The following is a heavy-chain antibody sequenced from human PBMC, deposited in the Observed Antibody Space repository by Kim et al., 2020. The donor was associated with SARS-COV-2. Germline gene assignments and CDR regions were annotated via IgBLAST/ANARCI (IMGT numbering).Heavy chain of an antibody. D-gene: IGHD6-6*01. CDR1: GYTFTSYD. CDR3: AIQGSSSSSDY. V-gene: IGHV1-8*01. CDR2: MNPNRGNT. Sequence: ASVKVSCKASGYTFTSYDINWVRQATGQGLEWMGWMNPNRGNTGYAQKFQGRATMTRNTSISTAYMELSSLRSEDTAVYYCAIQGSSSSSDYWGQGTLVTVSS. J-gene: IGHJ4*02.